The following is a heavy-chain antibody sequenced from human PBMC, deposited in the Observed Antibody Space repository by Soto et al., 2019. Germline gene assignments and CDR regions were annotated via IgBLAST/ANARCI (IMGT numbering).Heavy chain of an antibody. V-gene: IGHV4-59*08. D-gene: IGHD3-10*01. CDR1: GGSISSYY. Sequence: QVQLQESGPGLVKPSETLSLTCTVSGGSISSYYWSWIRQPPGKGLEWIGYIYYSGSTNYNPSLKSRVTISVDTSKTQFSLKLSSVTAADTAVYSCARGRFLELFLSFDYWCQGTLVTVSS. CDR2: IYYSGST. CDR3: ARGRFLELFLSFDY. J-gene: IGHJ4*02.